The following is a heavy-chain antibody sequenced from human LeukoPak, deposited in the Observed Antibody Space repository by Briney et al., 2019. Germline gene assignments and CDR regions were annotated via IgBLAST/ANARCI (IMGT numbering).Heavy chain of an antibody. Sequence: GGSLRLSCAASGFTLSSYSMNWVRQAPGKGLEWVSSISGTGNYIYYADSVKGRFTTSRDNAKNSLYLQMNSLRAEDTAVYYCARDRSGGPDAFDIWGQGTMVTVSS. D-gene: IGHD2-15*01. CDR2: ISGTGNYI. CDR1: GFTLSSYS. J-gene: IGHJ3*02. CDR3: ARDRSGGPDAFDI. V-gene: IGHV3-21*01.